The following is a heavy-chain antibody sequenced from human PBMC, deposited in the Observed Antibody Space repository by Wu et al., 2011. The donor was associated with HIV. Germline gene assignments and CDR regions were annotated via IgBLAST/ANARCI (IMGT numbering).Heavy chain of an antibody. D-gene: IGHD3-3*01. CDR2: ISVYNGDT. J-gene: IGHJ4*02. V-gene: IGHV1-18*01. CDR1: EDIFERTEL. CDR3: ARVVITIFGVVIIPFDY. Sequence: QAHLEQSGSGVKKPGASVRVSCWTSEDIFERTELIHWVRQAPGQGLEWMGWISVYNGDTNYAQKLQGRVTMTTDTSTSTAYMDLRNLRSDDTAVYYCARVVITIFGVVIIPFDYWGQGTLVTVSS.